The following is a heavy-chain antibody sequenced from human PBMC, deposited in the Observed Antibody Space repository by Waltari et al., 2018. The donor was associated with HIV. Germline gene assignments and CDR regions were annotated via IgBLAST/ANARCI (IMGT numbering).Heavy chain of an antibody. V-gene: IGHV1-18*04. Sequence: QIQLLQSGAEVKKPGASVRVSCQASGYSFNTPGITWVRQAPGQGLEWIGWISVKDGRTNSAQNLQGRVTMTSDPSTSTVYMELRTLRSDDTAVYYCAIGSWGEVSFGYWGQGTLVTVSS. CDR3: AIGSWGEVSFGY. CDR2: ISVKDGRT. J-gene: IGHJ4*02. D-gene: IGHD3-16*02. CDR1: GYSFNTPG.